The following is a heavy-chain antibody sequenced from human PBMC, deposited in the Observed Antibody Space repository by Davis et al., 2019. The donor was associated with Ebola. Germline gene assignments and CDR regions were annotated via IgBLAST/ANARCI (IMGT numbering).Heavy chain of an antibody. Sequence: PSETLSLTCTVSGDSINTIGYYWGWIRQPPGKGLEWVGTIYYSGSTYYNPSRKNRVTISVDASKNLFSLMLNSVTAADTAVYYCARLGYCSGGSCYGQGTHFDYWGQGTLVTVSS. CDR2: IYYSGST. J-gene: IGHJ4*02. CDR3: ARLGYCSGGSCYGQGTHFDY. CDR1: GDSINTIGYY. V-gene: IGHV4-39*01. D-gene: IGHD2-15*01.